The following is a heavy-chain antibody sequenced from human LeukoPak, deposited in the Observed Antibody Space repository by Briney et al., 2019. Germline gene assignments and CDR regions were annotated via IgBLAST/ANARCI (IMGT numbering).Heavy chain of an antibody. CDR2: IRYDGSNN. D-gene: IGHD3-10*01. CDR3: ATDGGGLTGRY. Sequence: GTSLRLSCAASGFSFTTYGMHWVRQAPGKGLEWVAAIRYDGSNNYYADSVKGRFTISRDISKNTLYLQMTSLRAEDTAVYYCATDGGGLTGRYWGQGTLVTVSS. CDR1: GFSFTTYG. J-gene: IGHJ4*02. V-gene: IGHV3-33*01.